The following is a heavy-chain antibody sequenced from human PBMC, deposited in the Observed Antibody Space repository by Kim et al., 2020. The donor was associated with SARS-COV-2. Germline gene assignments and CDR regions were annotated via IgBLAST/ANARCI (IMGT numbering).Heavy chain of an antibody. CDR3: ARDLLSDREFLLDY. Sequence: ASVKVSCKASGYTFTLYARQWVRQAPGQRPEWMGYINGGNGDTKYSQNFQGRVTFTRDTSATTFYMELSSLRSEDTAVYYCARDLLSDREFLLDYWGQGALVTVSS. J-gene: IGHJ4*02. CDR2: INGGNGDT. V-gene: IGHV1-3*01. D-gene: IGHD3-10*01. CDR1: GYTFTLYA.